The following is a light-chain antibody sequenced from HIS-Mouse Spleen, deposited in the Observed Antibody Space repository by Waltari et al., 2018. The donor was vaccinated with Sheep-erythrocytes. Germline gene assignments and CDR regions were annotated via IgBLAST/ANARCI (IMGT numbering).Light chain of an antibody. CDR3: QQFNNYPRT. Sequence: AIQLTQSPSSLSASVGDRVTITCRASQGISSALAWYQQKPGKAPKLLIYDAASVESGVPSRFSGSGSGTDFTLTISSLQPEDFATYYCQQFNNYPRTFGQGTKVEIK. CDR1: QGISSA. J-gene: IGKJ1*01. CDR2: DAA. V-gene: IGKV1D-13*01.